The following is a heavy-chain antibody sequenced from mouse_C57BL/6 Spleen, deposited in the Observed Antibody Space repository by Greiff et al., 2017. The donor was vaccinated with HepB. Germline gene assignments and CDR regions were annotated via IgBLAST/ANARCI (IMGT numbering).Heavy chain of an antibody. CDR1: GYAFSSYW. CDR2: IYPGDGDT. J-gene: IGHJ2*01. D-gene: IGHD2-5*01. Sequence: VQRVESGAELVKPGASVKISCKASGYAFSSYWMNWVKQRPGKGLEWIGQIYPGDGDTNYNGKFKGKATLTADKSSSTAYMQLSSLTSEDSAVYFCARSYYSKEYYFDYWGQGTTLTVSS. CDR3: ARSYYSKEYYFDY. V-gene: IGHV1-80*01.